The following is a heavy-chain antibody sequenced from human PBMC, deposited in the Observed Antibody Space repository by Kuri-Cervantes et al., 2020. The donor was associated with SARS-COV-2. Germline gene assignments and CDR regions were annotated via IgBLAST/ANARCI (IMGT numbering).Heavy chain of an antibody. CDR3: AVGGEYQMLGPYLNY. J-gene: IGHJ4*02. V-gene: IGHV1-69*04. D-gene: IGHD3-16*01. Sequence: SVKVSCKASGGTFSSYAISWVRQAPGQGLEWMGRIIPILGTANYAQKFQGRVTITADKSTSTAYMELSSLRSEDTAVYYCAVGGEYQMLGPYLNYWGQGTLVTDSS. CDR1: GGTFSSYA. CDR2: IIPILGTA.